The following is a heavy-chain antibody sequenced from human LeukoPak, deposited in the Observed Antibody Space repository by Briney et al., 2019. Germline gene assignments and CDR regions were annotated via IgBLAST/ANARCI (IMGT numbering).Heavy chain of an antibody. CDR2: MYYSGST. Sequence: SQTLSLTCTVSGGSISSSSYYWGWIRQPPGKGLEWIGSMYYSGSTYYNPSLKSRVTISVDTSKNQFSLKLSSVTAADTAVYYCARQEWELLQSAFDIWGQGTMVTVSS. CDR3: ARQEWELLQSAFDI. V-gene: IGHV4-39*01. D-gene: IGHD1-26*01. J-gene: IGHJ3*02. CDR1: GGSISSSSYY.